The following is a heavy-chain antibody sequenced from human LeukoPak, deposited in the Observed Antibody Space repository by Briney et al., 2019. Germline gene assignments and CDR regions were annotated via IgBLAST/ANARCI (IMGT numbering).Heavy chain of an antibody. Sequence: PGGSLRLSCAASGFTFSSYAMSWVRQAPGKGLEWVSTVSGSDGSTYYPDSVKGRFTISRDDSKNTLYLQMNSLRAEDTAVYYCAKEVLLSYGDYTYVDYWSQGTLVTVSS. J-gene: IGHJ4*02. CDR3: AKEVLLSYGDYTYVDY. D-gene: IGHD4-17*01. CDR1: GFTFSSYA. CDR2: VSGSDGST. V-gene: IGHV3-23*01.